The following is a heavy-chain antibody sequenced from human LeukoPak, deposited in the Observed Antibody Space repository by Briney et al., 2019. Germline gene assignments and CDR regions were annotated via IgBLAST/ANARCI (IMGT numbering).Heavy chain of an antibody. V-gene: IGHV1-69*13. J-gene: IGHJ6*04. CDR1: GGTFSSYA. CDR2: IIPIFGTA. Sequence: SVKVSCKASGGTFSSYAISWVRQAPGQGLEWMGGIIPIFGTANYAQKFQGRVTITADESTSTAYMELSSLRSEDTAVYYCAGEPYYGSGSYRSYYYYYYGMDVWGKGTTVTVSS. CDR3: AGEPYYGSGSYRSYYYYYYGMDV. D-gene: IGHD3-10*01.